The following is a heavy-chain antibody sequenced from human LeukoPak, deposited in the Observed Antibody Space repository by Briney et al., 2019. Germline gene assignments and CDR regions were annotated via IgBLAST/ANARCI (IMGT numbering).Heavy chain of an antibody. D-gene: IGHD3-10*01. Sequence: SETLSLTCTVSGGSISSSSYYWGWIRQPPGKGLEWIGSIYYSGSTYYNPSLKSRVTISVDTSKNQFSLKLSSVTAADTAVYYCARHSPTWFGELSPLDYWGQGTLVTVSS. V-gene: IGHV4-39*01. CDR3: ARHSPTWFGELSPLDY. J-gene: IGHJ4*02. CDR2: IYYSGST. CDR1: GGSISSSSYY.